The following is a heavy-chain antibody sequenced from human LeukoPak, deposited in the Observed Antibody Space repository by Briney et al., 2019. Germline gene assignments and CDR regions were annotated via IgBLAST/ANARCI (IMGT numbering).Heavy chain of an antibody. CDR2: ISYDGSNK. CDR1: GFTFSSYA. D-gene: IGHD1-26*01. V-gene: IGHV3-30*04. Sequence: QSGGSLRLSCAASGFTFSSYAMRWVRQAPGKGLEWVAVISYDGSNKYYADSVNGRFTISRDNSKNTLYLQMNSLRAEDTAVYYCARDREEAYSGSYYVPKPGASYLDVWGKGTTVTVSS. J-gene: IGHJ6*03. CDR3: ARDREEAYSGSYYVPKPGASYLDV.